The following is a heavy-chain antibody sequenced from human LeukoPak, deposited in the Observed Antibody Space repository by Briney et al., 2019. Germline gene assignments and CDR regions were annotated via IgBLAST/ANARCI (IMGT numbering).Heavy chain of an antibody. CDR3: AREGIAVAGTHY. Sequence: PSQTLSLTCTASGGSISSGGYYWSWIRQPPGKGLEWIGYIHHSGSTQNNPSLKSRVTISVDWSKNQFSLKLSSVTAADTTVYYCAREGIAVAGTHYWGQGTLVTVSS. CDR2: IHHSGST. CDR1: GGSISSGGYY. V-gene: IGHV4-30-2*01. D-gene: IGHD6-19*01. J-gene: IGHJ4*02.